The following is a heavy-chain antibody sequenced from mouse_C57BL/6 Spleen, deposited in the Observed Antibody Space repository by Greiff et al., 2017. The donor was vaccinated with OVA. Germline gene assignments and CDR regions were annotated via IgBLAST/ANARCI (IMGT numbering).Heavy chain of an antibody. Sequence: QVQLQQSGAELMKPGASVKLSCKATGYTFTGYWIEWVKQRPGHGLEWIGEILPGSGSSTYNEKFKGKATFTADTYYNTADVQPSSLTTGDTANYYCARDGAKEYWGQGASVTVSS. CDR3: ARDGAKEY. J-gene: IGHJ4*01. CDR1: GYTFTGYW. CDR2: ILPGSGSS. V-gene: IGHV1-9*01.